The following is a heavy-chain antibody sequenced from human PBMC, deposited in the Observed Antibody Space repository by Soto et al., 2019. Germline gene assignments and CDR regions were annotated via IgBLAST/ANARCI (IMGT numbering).Heavy chain of an antibody. CDR3: ARGSRGISEAQSRLTT. J-gene: IGHJ5*02. CDR2: INPNSGGT. V-gene: IGHV1-2*02. CDR1: GYTFTGYY. Sequence: ASVKVSCKASGYTFTGYYMHWVRQAPGQGLEWMGWINPNSGGTNYAQKFQGRVTMTRDTSISTAYMELSRLRSDDTAVYYCARGSRGISEAQSRLTTWGQGTLVTVSS. D-gene: IGHD6-13*01.